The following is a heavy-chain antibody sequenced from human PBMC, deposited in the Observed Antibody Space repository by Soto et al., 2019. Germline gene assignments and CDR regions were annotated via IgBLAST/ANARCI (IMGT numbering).Heavy chain of an antibody. V-gene: IGHV3-15*07. CDR2: IKSKIDGGTT. CDR1: GFTFSNAW. J-gene: IGHJ4*02. Sequence: EVQLVESGGGLVKPGGSLRLSCAASGFTFSNAWMTWVRQAPGKGLEWVGRIKSKIDGGTTDYAAPVKGRFTISRDDSKNTLYRQMNSLKTEDTAVYYCTTNDYVWGSYRASWGQGTLVTVSS. D-gene: IGHD3-16*02. CDR3: TTNDYVWGSYRAS.